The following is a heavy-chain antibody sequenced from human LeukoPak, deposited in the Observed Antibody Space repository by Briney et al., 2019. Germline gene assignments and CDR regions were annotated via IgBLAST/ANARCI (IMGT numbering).Heavy chain of an antibody. CDR3: ARGFMDYDSTPEGLFDY. J-gene: IGHJ4*02. D-gene: IGHD3-22*01. CDR2: IKQDGSEK. Sequence: GGSLRLSCAASGFTFSSYWMSWVRQAPGKGLEWVANIKQDGSEKYYVDSVKGRFTISRDNAKNSLYLQMNSLRAEGTAVYYCARGFMDYDSTPEGLFDYWGQGTLVTVSS. V-gene: IGHV3-7*01. CDR1: GFTFSSYW.